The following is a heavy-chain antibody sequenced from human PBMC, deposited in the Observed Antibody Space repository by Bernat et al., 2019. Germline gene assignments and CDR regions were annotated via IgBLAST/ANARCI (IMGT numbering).Heavy chain of an antibody. V-gene: IGHV3-15*07. CDR2: IKSKTYGGTT. D-gene: IGHD3-10*01. Sequence: EVQLVESGGGLVKPGGSLRLSCAASGFTFSNAWMNWVRQAPGKGLEWVGRIKSKTYGGTTNYAAPVKGRVTISRDDSKDTLYLQMNSLKTEDTAVYYCTTKAQRLLWFGESYDYWGQGTLVTVSS. CDR1: GFTFSNAW. CDR3: TTKAQRLLWFGESYDY. J-gene: IGHJ4*02.